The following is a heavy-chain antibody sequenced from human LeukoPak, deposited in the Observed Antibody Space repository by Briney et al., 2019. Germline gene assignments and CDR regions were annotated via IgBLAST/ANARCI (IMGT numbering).Heavy chain of an antibody. CDR3: ARGLRGATASVWFDP. V-gene: IGHV4-34*01. CDR1: GGSFSGYY. Sequence: SETLSLTCAVYGGSFSGYYWSWIRQPPGKGLEWIGEINHSGSTNYNPSLKSRVTISVDTSKSQFSLKLSSVTAADTAVYYCARGLRGATASVWFDPWGQGTLVTVSS. J-gene: IGHJ5*02. D-gene: IGHD4/OR15-4a*01. CDR2: INHSGST.